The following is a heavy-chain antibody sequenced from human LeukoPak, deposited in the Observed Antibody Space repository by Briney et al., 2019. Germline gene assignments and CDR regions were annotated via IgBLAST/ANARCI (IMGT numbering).Heavy chain of an antibody. J-gene: IGHJ5*02. CDR3: ARVPTVTTKELGFDP. CDR1: VGSISSGNW. D-gene: IGHD4-17*01. V-gene: IGHV4-4*02. CDR2: INHSGST. Sequence: KPSETLSLTCAVSVGSISSGNWWSWVRQPPGKGLEWIGEINHSGSTNYNPSLKSRVTISVDTSKNQFSLKLSSVTAADTAVYYCARVPTVTTKELGFDPWGQGTLVTVSS.